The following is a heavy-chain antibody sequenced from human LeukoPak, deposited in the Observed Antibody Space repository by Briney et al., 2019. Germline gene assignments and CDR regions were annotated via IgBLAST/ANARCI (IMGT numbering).Heavy chain of an antibody. CDR2: IYHSGST. CDR1: GGSISSSNW. D-gene: IGHD3-3*02. Sequence: SSGTLSLTCAVSGGSISSSNWWSWVRQPPGKGLEWIGEIYHSGSTNYNPSLKSRVTISVDKSKNQFSLKLSSVTAADTAVYYCARDGSTFTSGAMDVWGRGTTVTVSS. V-gene: IGHV4-4*02. J-gene: IGHJ6*02. CDR3: ARDGSTFTSGAMDV.